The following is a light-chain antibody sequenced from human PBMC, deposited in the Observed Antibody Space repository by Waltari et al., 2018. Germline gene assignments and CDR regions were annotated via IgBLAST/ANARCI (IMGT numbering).Light chain of an antibody. CDR1: YSNIGRNA. Sequence: QSVLTQPPSASGTPGQRVTISCSGSYSNIGRNAVNWYQQLPETAPKLLIYTDNQRPSGVPYRFSGSKSGTSASLAISGLQSEDEADYHCATWDDSLNAWVFGGGTKVTVL. V-gene: IGLV1-44*01. J-gene: IGLJ3*02. CDR2: TDN. CDR3: ATWDDSLNAWV.